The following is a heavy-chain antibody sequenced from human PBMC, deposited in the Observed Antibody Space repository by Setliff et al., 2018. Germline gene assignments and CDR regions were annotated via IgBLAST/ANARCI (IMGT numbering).Heavy chain of an antibody. J-gene: IGHJ4*02. V-gene: IGHV3-7*01. CDR1: GFSLSSNW. CDR2: IKQDGSEK. Sequence: GGSLRLPCAASGFSLSSNWMSWVRQAPGKGREWLANIKQDGSEKYYVDSVKGRFTIARDNARNSLYLQMNSLRAEDTAVYFCGRWLQWVDYWGQGALVTVSS. D-gene: IGHD5-18*01. CDR3: GRWLQWVDY.